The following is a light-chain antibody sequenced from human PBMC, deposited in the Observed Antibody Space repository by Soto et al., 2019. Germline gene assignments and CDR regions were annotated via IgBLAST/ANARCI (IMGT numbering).Light chain of an antibody. Sequence: EIVMTQSPASLSVSPGERATPSCRASQNVNSNLAWYQQKPGQAPRFLIYGASTRATGIPARFSGSGSGTEFTLTISSLQSEDFAVYYCHHYNNWPRTFGQGTKVEIK. CDR1: QNVNSN. J-gene: IGKJ1*01. CDR2: GAS. V-gene: IGKV3-15*01. CDR3: HHYNNWPRT.